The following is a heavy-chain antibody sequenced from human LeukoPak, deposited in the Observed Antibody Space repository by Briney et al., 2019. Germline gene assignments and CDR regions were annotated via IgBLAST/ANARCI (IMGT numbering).Heavy chain of an antibody. V-gene: IGHV3-30-3*01. Sequence: GSLRLSCAASGFTFSSYAMHWVRQAPGKGLEWVAVISYDGSNKYYADSVKGRFTISRDNSKNTLYLQMNSLRAEDTAVYYCAKVRGGIAAAAPLFDYWGQGTLVTVSS. D-gene: IGHD6-13*01. CDR1: GFTFSSYA. J-gene: IGHJ4*02. CDR3: AKVRGGIAAAAPLFDY. CDR2: ISYDGSNK.